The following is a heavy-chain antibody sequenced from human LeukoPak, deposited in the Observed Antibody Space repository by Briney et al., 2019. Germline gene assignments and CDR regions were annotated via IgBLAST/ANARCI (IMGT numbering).Heavy chain of an antibody. Sequence: GGSLRLSCAASGFTFSNYNMNWVRQAPGKGLEWVSYISSSSSTIYYADSVKGRFTISRDNAKNSLYLQMNSLRAEDTAVYYCARDRGGWYDWFDPWGQGTLVTVSS. CDR3: ARDRGGWYDWFDP. D-gene: IGHD6-19*01. V-gene: IGHV3-48*01. CDR1: GFTFSNYN. CDR2: ISSSSSTI. J-gene: IGHJ5*02.